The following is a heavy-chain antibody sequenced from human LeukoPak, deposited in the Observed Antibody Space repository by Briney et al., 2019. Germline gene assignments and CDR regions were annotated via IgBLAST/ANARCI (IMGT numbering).Heavy chain of an antibody. CDR2: ISSSSSYI. CDR3: AREVGYCSSTSCYGWFDP. J-gene: IGHJ5*02. Sequence: GGSLRLSCAASGFTFSSYSMNWVRQAPGKGLEWVSSISSSSSYIYYADSVKGRFTISRDNAKNSLYLQMNSLRAEDTAVYYCAREVGYCSSTSCYGWFDPWGQGTLVTVSS. V-gene: IGHV3-21*01. CDR1: GFTFSSYS. D-gene: IGHD2-2*01.